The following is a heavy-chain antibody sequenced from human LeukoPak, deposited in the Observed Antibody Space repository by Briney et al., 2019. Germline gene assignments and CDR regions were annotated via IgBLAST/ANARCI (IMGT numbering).Heavy chain of an antibody. V-gene: IGHV1-46*01. CDR3: ARDGFSYGDYYTNWFDP. J-gene: IGHJ5*02. D-gene: IGHD4-17*01. CDR2: INPSGGST. CDR1: GYTFTSYY. Sequence: ASVKVSCKASGYTFTSYYMHWVRQAPGQGLEWMGIINPSGGSTSYAQKFQGRVTMTRDTSTSTVYMELSSLRSEDTAVYYCARDGFSYGDYYTNWFDPWGQGTLVPVSS.